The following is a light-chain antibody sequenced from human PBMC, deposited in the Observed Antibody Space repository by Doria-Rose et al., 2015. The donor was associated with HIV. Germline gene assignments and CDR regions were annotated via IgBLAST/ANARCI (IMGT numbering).Light chain of an antibody. Sequence: AQSPGTLSLSPGERATLSCRASQSFSSTYLAWYQQKPGQAPSLLIYDGSTRATGIPDRFSASGSGADFTLTSNRLEPEDFAPYYCHQYGTSWTFGQETKVEI. V-gene: IGKV3-20*01. CDR1: QSFSSTY. CDR2: DGS. CDR3: HQYGTSWT. J-gene: IGKJ1*01.